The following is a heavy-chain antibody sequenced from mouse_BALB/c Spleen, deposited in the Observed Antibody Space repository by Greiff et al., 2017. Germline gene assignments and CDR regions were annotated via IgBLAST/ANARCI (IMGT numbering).Heavy chain of an antibody. CDR2: ISYSGST. CDR1: GDSITSGY. CDR3: ARNPSYYYGSSYAMDY. J-gene: IGHJ4*01. Sequence: EVKLQESGPSLVKPSQTLSLTCSVTGDSITSGYWNWIRKFPGNKLEYMGYISYSGSTYYNPSLKSRLSITRDTSKNQYYLQLNSVTTEDTATYYCARNPSYYYGSSYAMDYWGQGTSVTVAS. V-gene: IGHV3-8*02. D-gene: IGHD1-1*01.